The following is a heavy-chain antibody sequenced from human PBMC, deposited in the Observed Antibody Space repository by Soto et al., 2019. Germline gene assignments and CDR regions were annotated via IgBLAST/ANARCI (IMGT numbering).Heavy chain of an antibody. CDR2: ISYDGSNK. CDR1: GFTFSSYG. V-gene: IGHV3-30*18. CDR3: AKDRGYCSSTSCYVGGTNGMDV. Sequence: GGSLRLSCAASGFTFSSYGMHWVRQAPGKGLEWVAVISYDGSNKYYADSVKGRFTISRDNSKNTLYLQMNSLRAEDTAVYYCAKDRGYCSSTSCYVGGTNGMDVWGQGTTVTVSS. J-gene: IGHJ6*02. D-gene: IGHD2-2*01.